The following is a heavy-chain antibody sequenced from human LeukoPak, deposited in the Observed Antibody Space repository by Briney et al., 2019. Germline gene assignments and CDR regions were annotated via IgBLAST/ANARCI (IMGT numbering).Heavy chain of an antibody. D-gene: IGHD6-6*01. J-gene: IGHJ4*02. CDR2: ISGSGGST. CDR3: AKLLWAEYSSSSALDY. Sequence: PGGSLILSCAASGFPFSSYALSWVRPAPGKGLEWVSAISGSGGSTYYADSVKGRFTISRDNSKNTLYLQMNSLRAEDTAVYYCAKLLWAEYSSSSALDYWGQGTLVTVSS. CDR1: GFPFSSYA. V-gene: IGHV3-23*01.